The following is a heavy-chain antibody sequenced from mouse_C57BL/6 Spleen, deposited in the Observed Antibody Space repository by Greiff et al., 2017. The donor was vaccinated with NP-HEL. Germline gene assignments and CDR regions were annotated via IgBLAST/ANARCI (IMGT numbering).Heavy chain of an antibody. CDR3: ARTEDGPDY. V-gene: IGHV1-26*01. CDR2: INPNNGGT. Sequence: EVQLQQSGPELVKPGASVKISCKASGYTFTDYYMNWVKQSHGKSLEWIGDINPNNGGTSYNQKFKGKATLTVDKSSSTAYMELRSLTSEDSAVYYCARTEDGPDYWGQGTTLTVSS. CDR1: GYTFTDYY. J-gene: IGHJ2*01.